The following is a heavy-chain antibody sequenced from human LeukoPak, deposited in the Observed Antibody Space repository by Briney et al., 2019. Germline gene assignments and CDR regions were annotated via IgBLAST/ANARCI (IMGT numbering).Heavy chain of an antibody. V-gene: IGHV3-11*05. CDR1: GFTFSNAW. CDR3: ARGGGGFDY. J-gene: IGHJ4*02. Sequence: GGSLRLSCAASGFTFSNAWMSWVRQAPGKGLEWVSYISSSSYTNYADSVKGRFTISRDNAKNSLYLQMNSLRAEDTAVYYCARGGGGFDYWGQGTLVTVSS. CDR2: ISSSSYT. D-gene: IGHD3-16*01.